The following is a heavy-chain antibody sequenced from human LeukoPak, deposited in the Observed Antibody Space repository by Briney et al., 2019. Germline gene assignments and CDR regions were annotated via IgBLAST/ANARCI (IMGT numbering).Heavy chain of an antibody. D-gene: IGHD5-18*01. J-gene: IGHJ4*02. V-gene: IGHV3-30*04. CDR2: ISYDGSDK. CDR1: GFTFSSYA. Sequence: PGGSLRLSCAASGFTFSSYAMHWVRQAPGKGLEWVAVISYDGSDKYYADSVKGRFTISRDNSKNTLYLQMNSLRAEDTAVYYCAGYSYGYTPSSPFDYWGQGTLVTVSS. CDR3: AGYSYGYTPSSPFDY.